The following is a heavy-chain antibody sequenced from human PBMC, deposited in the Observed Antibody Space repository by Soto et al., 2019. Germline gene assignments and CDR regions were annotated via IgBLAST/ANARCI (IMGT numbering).Heavy chain of an antibody. J-gene: IGHJ4*02. CDR2: IYYSGST. CDR1: GGSVSSGSYY. CDR3: ASGGLRYLDWPGGFR. D-gene: IGHD3-9*01. Sequence: SETLSLTCTVSGGSVSSGSYYWSWIRQPPGKGLEWIGYIYYSGSTNYNPSLKSRVTISVDTSKNQFSLKLSSVTAADTAVYYCASGGLRYLDWPGGFRWGQGTLVTVS. V-gene: IGHV4-61*01.